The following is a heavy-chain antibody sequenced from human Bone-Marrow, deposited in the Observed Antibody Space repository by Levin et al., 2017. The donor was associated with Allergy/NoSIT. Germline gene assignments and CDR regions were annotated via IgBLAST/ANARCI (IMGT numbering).Heavy chain of an antibody. Sequence: GGSLRLSCAASGFAFSRYSMNWVRQAPGKGLEWLSYISNSISIYYAASVRGRFTISRDNAKNSLYLQMNSLRAEDTALYYCARVTDLYCSSTSCSFDYWGQGTLVTVSS. J-gene: IGHJ4*02. CDR1: GFAFSRYS. V-gene: IGHV3-48*01. CDR3: ARVTDLYCSSTSCSFDY. D-gene: IGHD2-2*01. CDR2: ISNSISI.